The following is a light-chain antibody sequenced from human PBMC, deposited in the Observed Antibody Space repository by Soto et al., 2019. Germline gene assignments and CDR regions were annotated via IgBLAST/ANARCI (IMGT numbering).Light chain of an antibody. Sequence: VLTQPPSVSGAPGQRVTISCTGSNSNIGAGYDVHWYQQLPGTAPKLLIYGNSNRPSGVPDRFSGSKSGTSASLTITGLQAEDEADYYCQSYGESLSGYVLATGTKLTXL. CDR1: NSNIGAGYD. CDR3: QSYGESLSGYV. CDR2: GNS. J-gene: IGLJ1*01. V-gene: IGLV1-40*01.